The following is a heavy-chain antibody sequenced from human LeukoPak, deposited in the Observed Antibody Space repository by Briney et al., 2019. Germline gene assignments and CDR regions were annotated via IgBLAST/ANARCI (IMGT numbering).Heavy chain of an antibody. J-gene: IGHJ4*02. V-gene: IGHV3-53*01. CDR2: IYSGGST. D-gene: IGHD3-22*01. CDR1: GFIVSSND. CDR3: ARYYYDSSGYPYYFDY. Sequence: PGGSLRLSCAASGFIVSSNDMNWVRQAPGKGLEWVSVIYSGGSTYYADSVKGRFTISRDNSKNTVYLQMNSLRADDTAVYYCARYYYDSSGYPYYFDYWGQGTLVTVSS.